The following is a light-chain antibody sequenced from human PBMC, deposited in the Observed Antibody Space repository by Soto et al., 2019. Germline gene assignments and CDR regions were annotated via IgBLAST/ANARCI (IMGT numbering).Light chain of an antibody. J-gene: IGLJ1*01. V-gene: IGLV2-14*01. CDR3: SSSTSGSTPFV. Sequence: QSVLTQPASVSGSPGQSITISCTGTSSDIGGSNSVSWYQQHPGKAPKLMISEVSNRPSGVSNRFSGSKSGNTASLTISGLQAEDEADYYCSSSTSGSTPFVFGAGTKVT. CDR1: SSDIGGSNS. CDR2: EVS.